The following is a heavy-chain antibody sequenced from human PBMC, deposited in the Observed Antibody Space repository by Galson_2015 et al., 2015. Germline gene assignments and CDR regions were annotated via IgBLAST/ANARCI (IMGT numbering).Heavy chain of an antibody. Sequence: SVKVSCKASGGTFSSYAISWVRQAPGQGLEWMGGIIPIFGTANYAQKFQGRVTITADESTSTAYMELSSLRSEDTAVYYCAMVVVAENYGMDVWGQGTTVTVSS. J-gene: IGHJ6*02. CDR2: IIPIFGTA. CDR1: GGTFSSYA. CDR3: AMVVVAENYGMDV. D-gene: IGHD2-21*01. V-gene: IGHV1-69*13.